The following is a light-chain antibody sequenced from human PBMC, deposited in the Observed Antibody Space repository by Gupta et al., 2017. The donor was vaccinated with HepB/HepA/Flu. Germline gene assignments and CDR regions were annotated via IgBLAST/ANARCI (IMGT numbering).Light chain of an antibody. Sequence: EIVMPHSPATLSVSPGERATLSCRASQSVSSNLAWYQQKPGQAPRLLIYGASTRATGIPARFSGSGSGTEYTITISSLQSEDFAVYYCQQYNNGPPITFGQGTRLEIK. CDR3: QQYNNGPPIT. CDR1: QSVSSN. V-gene: IGKV3-15*01. CDR2: GAS. J-gene: IGKJ5*01.